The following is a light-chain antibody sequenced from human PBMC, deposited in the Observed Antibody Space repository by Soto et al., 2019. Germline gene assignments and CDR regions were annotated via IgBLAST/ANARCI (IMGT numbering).Light chain of an antibody. V-gene: IGKV3-15*01. CDR3: QQSTAWAPS. CDR2: GAS. CDR1: QSLATH. J-gene: IGKJ4*01. Sequence: PEPSKKTATLSCRAGQSLATHLAWYQQKPDQAPRLLIYGASTRATDIPARFSGSGSGTEFTLTISNLQSEDFAVYQCQQSTAWAPSFGAGTKVDIK.